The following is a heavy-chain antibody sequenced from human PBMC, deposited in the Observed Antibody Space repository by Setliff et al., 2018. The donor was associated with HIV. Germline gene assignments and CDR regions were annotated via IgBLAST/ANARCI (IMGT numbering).Heavy chain of an antibody. CDR3: ARDQRLQGVQPPYWYFDL. CDR2: INHGGST. CDR1: GGSSSNYS. J-gene: IGHJ2*01. D-gene: IGHD2-2*01. Sequence: PSETLSLTCAVFGGSSSNYSWTWFRQPPGTGLEWIGEINHGGSTNYNSSLKSRVTISVDTPKNLLSLELRSLTAADTAVYYCARDQRLQGVQPPYWYFDLWGRGTLVTVS. V-gene: IGHV4-34*01.